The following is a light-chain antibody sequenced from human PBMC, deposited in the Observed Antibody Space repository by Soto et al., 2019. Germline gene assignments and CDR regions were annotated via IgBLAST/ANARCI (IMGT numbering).Light chain of an antibody. CDR3: QSYDSRLSVV. V-gene: IGLV1-40*01. CDR2: GNT. CDR1: NSNIGAGYD. Sequence: QPVLTQPPSVSGAPGQRVTISCTGSNSNIGAGYDVHWYKHLPGTAPKLLISGNTNRPSGVSDRFSGSKSGTSASLAITGLRTEDEADYYCQSYDSRLSVVFGTGTKVTVL. J-gene: IGLJ1*01.